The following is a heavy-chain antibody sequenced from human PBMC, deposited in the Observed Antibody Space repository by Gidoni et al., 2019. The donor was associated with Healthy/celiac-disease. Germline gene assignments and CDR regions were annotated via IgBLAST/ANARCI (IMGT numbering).Heavy chain of an antibody. D-gene: IGHD6-19*01. CDR2: ISSSSSYI. V-gene: IGHV3-21*01. CDR3: ARDLEVKQWLVTNYYYGMDV. Sequence: EVQLVESGGGLVKPGGSLRPSCAASGFTFSSYSMNWVRQDPGKGLEWGSSISSSSSYIYYADSVKGRFTISRDNAKNSLYLQMNSLRAEDTAVYYCARDLEVKQWLVTNYYYGMDVWGQGTTVTVSS. J-gene: IGHJ6*02. CDR1: GFTFSSYS.